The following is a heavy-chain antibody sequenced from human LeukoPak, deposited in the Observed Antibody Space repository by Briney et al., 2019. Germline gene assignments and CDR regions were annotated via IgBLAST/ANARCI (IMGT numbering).Heavy chain of an antibody. D-gene: IGHD4-23*01. Sequence: SETLSLTCGVSGDSVSNKNWWNWVRQPPGKGLEWIGEIHHSGNTNYNSSLKSRVTISVDTSKNQISLKLTSVTAADTAVYYCATLTGGDDAFDIWGQGTMVTVSS. V-gene: IGHV4-4*02. CDR3: ATLTGGDDAFDI. CDR2: IHHSGNT. J-gene: IGHJ3*02. CDR1: GDSVSNKNW.